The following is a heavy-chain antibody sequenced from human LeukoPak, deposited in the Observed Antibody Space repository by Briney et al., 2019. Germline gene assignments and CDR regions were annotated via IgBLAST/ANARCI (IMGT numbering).Heavy chain of an antibody. D-gene: IGHD5-18*01. J-gene: IGHJ6*02. CDR3: ARVQYSYGPPDYYYGMDV. CDR1: GGSISSSSYY. V-gene: IGHV4-39*07. Sequence: PSETLSLTCTVSGGSISSSSYYWGWIRQPPGKGLEWIGEINHSGSTNYNPSLKSRVTISVDTSENQFSLKLTSVTAADTAVYYCARVQYSYGPPDYYYGMDVWGQGTTVTVSS. CDR2: INHSGST.